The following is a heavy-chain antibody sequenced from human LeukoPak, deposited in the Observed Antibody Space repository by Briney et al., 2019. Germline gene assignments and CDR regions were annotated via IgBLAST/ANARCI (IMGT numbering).Heavy chain of an antibody. J-gene: IGHJ4*02. CDR3: ARRDLSGFDY. CDR1: GGSLSSYY. CDR2: IYYSGST. Sequence: SETLSLTCTVSGGSLSSYYWSWIRQPPGKGLEWIGYIYYSGSTNYNPSLKSRVTISVDTSKNQFSLKLSSVTAADTAVYYCARRDLSGFDYWGQGTLVTVSS. V-gene: IGHV4-59*08.